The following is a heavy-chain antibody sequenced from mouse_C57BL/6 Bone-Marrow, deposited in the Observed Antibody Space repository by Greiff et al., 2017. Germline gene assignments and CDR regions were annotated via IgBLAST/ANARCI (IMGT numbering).Heavy chain of an antibody. Sequence: EVQLVESGGGLVQPGGSLKLSCAASGFTFSDYGMAWVRQAPRKGPEWVAFISNLAYSIYYADTVTGRVTISRENAKNTLYLEMRSLRSEDTAMYYCARAPGGAMDYWGQGTSVTVSS. J-gene: IGHJ4*01. V-gene: IGHV5-15*01. CDR3: ARAPGGAMDY. CDR2: ISNLAYSI. D-gene: IGHD3-1*01. CDR1: GFTFSDYG.